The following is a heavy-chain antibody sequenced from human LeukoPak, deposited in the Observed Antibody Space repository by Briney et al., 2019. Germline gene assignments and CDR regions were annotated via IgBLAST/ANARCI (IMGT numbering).Heavy chain of an antibody. CDR2: INHSGST. D-gene: IGHD6-6*01. J-gene: IGHJ4*02. CDR1: GGSFSGYY. Sequence: SETLSLTCAVYGGSFSGYYWSWIRQPPGKGLEWIGEINHSGSTNYNPSLKSRVTISVDTSKNQFSLKPSSVTAADTAVYYCARGRQLVGDYFDYWGQGTLVTVSS. CDR3: ARGRQLVGDYFDY. V-gene: IGHV4-34*01.